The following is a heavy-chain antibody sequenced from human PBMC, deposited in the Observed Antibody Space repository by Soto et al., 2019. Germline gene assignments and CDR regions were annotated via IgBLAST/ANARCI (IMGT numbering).Heavy chain of an antibody. D-gene: IGHD3-10*01. J-gene: IGHJ4*02. V-gene: IGHV1-2*02. CDR2: INPNSGGT. Sequence: ASVKVSCKASGYSFTGYYLHWVRQAPGQGLEWMGWINPNSGGTNYAQKFQGRVTMTRDTSISTAYMELSRLRSDDTAVSFCARPILLWFGGFDYWVQGTPVTVSS. CDR3: ARPILLWFGGFDY. CDR1: GYSFTGYY.